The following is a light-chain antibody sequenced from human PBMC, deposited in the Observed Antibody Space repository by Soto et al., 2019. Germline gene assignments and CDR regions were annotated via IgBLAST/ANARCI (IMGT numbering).Light chain of an antibody. CDR1: RSDVGSHNA. CDR3: CSYAGSSTVV. J-gene: IGLJ2*01. Sequence: QSALTQPASVSGSPGQSITISCTGTRSDVGSHNAVSWYQQDPGKAPKLMIYDVSKRPSGVSNRFSGSKSGNTASPTISGLQAEDEANYYCCSYAGSSTVVFGGGTQLTVL. V-gene: IGLV2-23*02. CDR2: DVS.